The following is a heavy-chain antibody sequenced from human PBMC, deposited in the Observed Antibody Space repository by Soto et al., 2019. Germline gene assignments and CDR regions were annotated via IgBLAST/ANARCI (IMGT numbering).Heavy chain of an antibody. V-gene: IGHV1-2*02. Sequence: QVQLVQSGAEVKKPGASVKVSCKASGYTFTGYYMHWVRQAPGQGLEWMGWINPNSGGTNYAQKFQGRVTMTWDTSISTAYMELSRLRSDDTAIYYCARVVDVYSGPHLDIWGQGIMVTVSS. CDR2: INPNSGGT. CDR3: ARVVDVYSGPHLDI. CDR1: GYTFTGYY. D-gene: IGHD1-26*01. J-gene: IGHJ3*02.